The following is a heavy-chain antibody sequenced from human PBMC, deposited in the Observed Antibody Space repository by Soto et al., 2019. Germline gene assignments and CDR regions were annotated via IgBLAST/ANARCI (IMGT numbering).Heavy chain of an antibody. CDR1: GSSINSSGYY. Sequence: PSETLSLTCPVSGSSINSSGYYWGWIRQPPGKGLEWIGSMFYGVSTYYNPSLKSRVTVSVDTSKNQFSPNLRSVTAADTAVYYCARLPSRHLVDYWGQGTLVTVSS. D-gene: IGHD3-3*02. CDR3: ARLPSRHLVDY. V-gene: IGHV4-39*01. CDR2: MFYGVST. J-gene: IGHJ4*02.